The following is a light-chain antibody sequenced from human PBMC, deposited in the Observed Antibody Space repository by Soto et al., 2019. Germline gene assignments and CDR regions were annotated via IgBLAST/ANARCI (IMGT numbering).Light chain of an antibody. V-gene: IGKV1-39*01. Sequence: DVHMTQSPRSLSAXLXEXXIXXXRASQTINSYVNWYQQKTGKAPKLLIYTASNLQSGVPSRFSASRSGSDFTLTIASLQPEDFATYYCQQTYSSPIPFGQGTRLAIK. CDR1: QTINSY. J-gene: IGKJ5*01. CDR2: TAS. CDR3: QQTYSSPIP.